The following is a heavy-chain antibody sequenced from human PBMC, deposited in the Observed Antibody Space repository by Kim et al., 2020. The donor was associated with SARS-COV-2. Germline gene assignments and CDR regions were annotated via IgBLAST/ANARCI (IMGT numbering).Heavy chain of an antibody. D-gene: IGHD3-10*01. V-gene: IGHV4-4*02. CDR3: ARGGGFMVRGVNIPYFDY. CDR1: GGSISSSNW. J-gene: IGHJ4*02. CDR2: IYHSGST. Sequence: SETLSLTCAVSGGSISSSNWWSWVRQPPGKGLGWIGEIYHSGSTNYNPSLKSRVTISVDKSKNQFSLKLSSVTAADTAVYYCARGGGFMVRGVNIPYFDYWGQGTLVTVSS.